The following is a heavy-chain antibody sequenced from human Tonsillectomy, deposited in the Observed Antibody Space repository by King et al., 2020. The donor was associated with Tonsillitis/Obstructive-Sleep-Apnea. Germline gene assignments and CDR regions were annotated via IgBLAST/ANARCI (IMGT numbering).Heavy chain of an antibody. CDR2: IWYDGSNK. Sequence: VQLVESGGGVVQPGRSLRLSCAASGFTFSSYGMHWVRQAPGKGLEWVAVIWYDGSNKYYADSVKGRFTISRDNSKNTLYLQMNSLRAEDTAVYYCAGDRRYYYGSGSYYLAFDIWGQGTMVTVSS. CDR1: GFTFSSYG. CDR3: AGDRRYYYGSGSYYLAFDI. J-gene: IGHJ3*02. D-gene: IGHD3-10*01. V-gene: IGHV3-33*01.